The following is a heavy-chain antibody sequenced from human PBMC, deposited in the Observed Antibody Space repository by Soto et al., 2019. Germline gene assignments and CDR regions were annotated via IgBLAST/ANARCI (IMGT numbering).Heavy chain of an antibody. V-gene: IGHV3-48*02. CDR3: ARDWYSNALAPDAFDF. Sequence: EVQLVESGGGLVQPGASLRLSCAASGFTFSSYSLNWVRQAPGKGLEWVSYISTSSSNIYYADSVKGRFTISRDNANNSLYLQMNSLRDGDTAVYYCARDWYSNALAPDAFDFWGHETMVIVSS. D-gene: IGHD5-18*01. J-gene: IGHJ3*01. CDR1: GFTFSSYS. CDR2: ISTSSSNI.